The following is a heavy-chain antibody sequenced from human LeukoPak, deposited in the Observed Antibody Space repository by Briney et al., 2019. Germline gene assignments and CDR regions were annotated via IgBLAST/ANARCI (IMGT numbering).Heavy chain of an antibody. J-gene: IGHJ6*03. CDR1: GGSLSSYY. CDR2: TYYSGST. CDR3: ARRVDDYHYYTDV. Sequence: PSETLSLTCTVSGGSLSSYYWSWIRQPPGKGLEWIGYTYYSGSTNYNPSLKSRVTISVDTSKNQFSLKLSSVTAADTAVYYCARRVDDYHYYTDVWGKGTTVTVSS. V-gene: IGHV4-59*01.